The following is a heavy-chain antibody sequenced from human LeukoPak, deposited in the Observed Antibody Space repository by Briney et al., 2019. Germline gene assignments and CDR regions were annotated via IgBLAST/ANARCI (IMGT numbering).Heavy chain of an antibody. CDR3: ALIPYCTTATCYYFDY. CDR2: ISAYNGDT. V-gene: IGHV1-18*01. J-gene: IGHJ4*02. Sequence: ASVKVSCKASGYTYTTYGITWVRQAPGQGPEWMGWISAYNGDTNYAQKLQGRVTMTTDTSTNTAYMELRSLRSDDTAVYYCALIPYCTTATCYYFDYWGQGTLVTVSS. CDR1: GYTYTTYG. D-gene: IGHD2-2*01.